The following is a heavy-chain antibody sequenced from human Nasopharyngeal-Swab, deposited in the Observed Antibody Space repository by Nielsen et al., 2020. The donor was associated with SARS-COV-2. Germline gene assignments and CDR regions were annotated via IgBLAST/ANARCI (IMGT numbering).Heavy chain of an antibody. J-gene: IGHJ4*02. V-gene: IGHV1-2*02. CDR3: ARQLDSYFAFDL. Sequence: ASVQVSCKASGYTLSDYFIHWIRPAPAHGPAWMGWINPKSGETKYAQRFQDTVTVTRDTSFTTAFMDLSSLRPDDTAVYYCARQLDSYFAFDLWSQGTLVTVSS. CDR1: GYTLSDYF. D-gene: IGHD3-9*01. CDR2: INPKSGET.